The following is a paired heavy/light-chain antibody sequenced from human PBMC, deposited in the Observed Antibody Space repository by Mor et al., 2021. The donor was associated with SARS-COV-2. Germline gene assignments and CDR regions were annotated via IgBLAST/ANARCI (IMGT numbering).Light chain of an antibody. Sequence: EIVMTQSPATLSVSPGERATLSCRASQSVSYNLAWYQQKPGQAPRLLIYDASTRATDIPARFSGSGSGTEFTLTISSLQSEDFAVYYCQQYNNWPRVFTFGPGTKVDIK. V-gene: IGKV3-15*01. CDR1: QSVSYN. CDR3: QQYNNWPRVFT. CDR2: DAS. J-gene: IGKJ3*01.
Heavy chain of an antibody. Sequence: QVQLVESGGGVVQPGRPLRLSCAASGFTFSNYDMHWVRQAPGKGLEWVALISDDGTYKYNADSVKGRFTISRDNSKNTLYLQMNSLTVDDTAVYYCAKDRALSNYGLFDYWGQGILVTVSS. CDR1: GFTFSNYD. J-gene: IGHJ4*02. V-gene: IGHV3-30*18. CDR3: AKDRALSNYGLFDY. CDR2: ISDDGTYK. D-gene: IGHD4-4*01.